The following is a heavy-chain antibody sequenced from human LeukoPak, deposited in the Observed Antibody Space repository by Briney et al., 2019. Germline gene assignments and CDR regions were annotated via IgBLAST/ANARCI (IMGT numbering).Heavy chain of an antibody. J-gene: IGHJ4*02. D-gene: IGHD3-22*01. CDR3: ARDQWFRCDY. CDR1: GFTVTDYY. V-gene: IGHV3-11*01. Sequence: GGSLRLSCAASGFTVTDYYMNWIRQAPGKGLEWVAYIGNRDNVIYYADSVKGRFTISVDSAKNSLYLQMNSLRAEDTAVYYCARDQWFRCDYWGQGVPVTVSS. CDR2: IGNRDNVI.